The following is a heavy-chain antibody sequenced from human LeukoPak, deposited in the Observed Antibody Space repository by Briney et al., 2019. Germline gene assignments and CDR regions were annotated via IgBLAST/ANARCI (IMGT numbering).Heavy chain of an antibody. V-gene: IGHV3-33*01. J-gene: IGHJ5*02. Sequence: GGSLRLSCAASGFTFSSYGMHWVRQAPGKGLEWVAVIWYDGSNKYYADSVKGRFTISRDNSKNTLYPQMNSLRAEDTAVYYCARDSAYDFWSGYKIGNWFDPWGQGTLVTVSS. CDR2: IWYDGSNK. D-gene: IGHD3-3*01. CDR3: ARDSAYDFWSGYKIGNWFDP. CDR1: GFTFSSYG.